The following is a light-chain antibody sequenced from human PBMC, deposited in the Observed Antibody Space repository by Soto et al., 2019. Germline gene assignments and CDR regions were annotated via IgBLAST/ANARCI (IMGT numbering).Light chain of an antibody. Sequence: AIQLTQSPSSVSASVGDRVTITCRASQGISSGLAWYQQKPGKAPKLLIYDASSLESGVPSRFSGSGSGTNFTLPTSSRQPQDFAASYYQQLTSYPSITFGQGTRLEIK. J-gene: IGKJ5*01. V-gene: IGKV1-13*02. CDR3: QQLTSYPSIT. CDR1: QGISSG. CDR2: DAS.